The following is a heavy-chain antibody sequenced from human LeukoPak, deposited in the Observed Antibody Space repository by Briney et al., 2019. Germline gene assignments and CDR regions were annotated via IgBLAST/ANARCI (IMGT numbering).Heavy chain of an antibody. J-gene: IGHJ4*02. CDR2: ISPTGSTT. CDR3: ARGPNSNWSGLDF. CDR1: GFSFSGHW. D-gene: IGHD6-6*01. V-gene: IGHV3-74*01. Sequence: TGGSLRLSCTASGFSFSGHWMHWARQLPGKGLVWVSRISPTGSTTSYADSVKGRFTVSRDNAKNTLYLQVNNLRAEDTAVYYCARGPNSNWSGLDFWGQGTLVIVSS.